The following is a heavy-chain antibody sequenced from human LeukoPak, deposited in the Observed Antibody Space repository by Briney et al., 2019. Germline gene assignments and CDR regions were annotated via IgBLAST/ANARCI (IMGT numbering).Heavy chain of an antibody. Sequence: SVKVSCKASGGTFSSYAISWVRQAPGQGLEWVGGIIPIFGTANYAQKFQGRVTITADESTSTAYMELSSLRSEDTAVYYCARVENYGDYYYYGMDVWGQGTTVTVSS. D-gene: IGHD4-17*01. CDR3: ARVENYGDYYYYGMDV. CDR2: IIPIFGTA. V-gene: IGHV1-69*13. CDR1: GGTFSSYA. J-gene: IGHJ6*02.